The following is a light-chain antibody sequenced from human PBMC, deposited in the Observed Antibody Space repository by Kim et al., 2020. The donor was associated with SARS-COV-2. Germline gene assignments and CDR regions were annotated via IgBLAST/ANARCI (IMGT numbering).Light chain of an antibody. J-gene: IGKJ1*01. V-gene: IGKV1-27*01. CDR3: QHYKSAPRT. Sequence: DIQMTQSPSSLSASVGDRVTITCRASQGITNYLAWYQQKPGEVPQLLIYEASALQSGVPSRFSGSGSGTDFTLTISGLQPEDVATYYCQHYKSAPRTFGQGTKVDIK. CDR1: QGITNY. CDR2: EAS.